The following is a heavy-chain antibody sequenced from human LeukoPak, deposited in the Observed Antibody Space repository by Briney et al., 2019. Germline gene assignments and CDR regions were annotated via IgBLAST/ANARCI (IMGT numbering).Heavy chain of an antibody. J-gene: IGHJ4*02. CDR3: AKDFPLQYSSGLDY. V-gene: IGHV3-30*18. D-gene: IGHD6-19*01. Sequence: GSLRLSCAASGFTFSSYGMHWVRQAPGKGLEWVAVISYDGSNKYYADSVKGRFTISRDNSKNTLYLQMNSLRAEDTAVYYCAKDFPLQYSSGLDYWGQGTLVTVSS. CDR2: ISYDGSNK. CDR1: GFTFSSYG.